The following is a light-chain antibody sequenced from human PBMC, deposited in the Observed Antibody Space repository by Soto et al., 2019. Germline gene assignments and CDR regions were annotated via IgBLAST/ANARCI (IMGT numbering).Light chain of an antibody. CDR3: ATWDDDLSAAV. J-gene: IGLJ7*01. V-gene: IGLV1-44*01. CDR2: IDH. CDR1: SSNIEGNT. Sequence: QPVLTQPPSLSGTPGQSVTISCSGSSSNIEGNTVHWYQHLPGTAPKLLLYIDHNRPSGIPDRFSGSKSGTSASLAISGLQSEDEADYYCATWDDDLSAAVFGGGTQLTVL.